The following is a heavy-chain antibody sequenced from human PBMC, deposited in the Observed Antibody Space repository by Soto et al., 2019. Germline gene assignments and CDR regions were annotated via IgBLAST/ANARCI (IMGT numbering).Heavy chain of an antibody. CDR3: ARTPPVARYYYYGMDV. CDR1: GFSLSNARMG. V-gene: IGHV2-26*01. CDR2: IFSNDEK. D-gene: IGHD6-19*01. J-gene: IGHJ6*02. Sequence: QVTLKESGPVLVKPTETLTLTCTVSGFSLSNARMGVSWIRQPPGKALEWLAHIFSNDEKSYSTSLKSRLTISXXTXKXXVVLTMTNMDPVDTATYYCARTPPVARYYYYGMDVWGQGTTVTVSS.